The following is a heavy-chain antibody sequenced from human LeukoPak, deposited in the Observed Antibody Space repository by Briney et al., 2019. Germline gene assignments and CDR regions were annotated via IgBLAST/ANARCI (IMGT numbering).Heavy chain of an antibody. Sequence: SETLSLTCTVSGGSISSGDYYWSWIRQPPGKGLEWIGYIYYSGSTYYNPSLKSRVTISVDTSKNQFSLKLSSVTAADTAVYYCARLAQLWLLDYWGQGTLVTVSS. CDR1: GGSISSGDYY. CDR2: IYYSGST. CDR3: ARLAQLWLLDY. J-gene: IGHJ4*02. V-gene: IGHV4-30-4*01. D-gene: IGHD5-18*01.